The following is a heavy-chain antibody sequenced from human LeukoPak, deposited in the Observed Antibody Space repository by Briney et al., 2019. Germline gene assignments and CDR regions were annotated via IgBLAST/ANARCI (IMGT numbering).Heavy chain of an antibody. J-gene: IGHJ4*02. V-gene: IGHV4-34*01. CDR2: INHSGST. Sequence: SETLSLTCAVYGGSFSGYYWSWIRQPPGKGLEWIGEINHSGSTNYNPSLKSRVTISVHTSKNQFSLKLSSVTSAHTPVYYCARSFPRRPLSKWGQGNLVTVSS. D-gene: IGHD2/OR15-2a*01. CDR1: GGSFSGYY. CDR3: ARSFPRRPLSK.